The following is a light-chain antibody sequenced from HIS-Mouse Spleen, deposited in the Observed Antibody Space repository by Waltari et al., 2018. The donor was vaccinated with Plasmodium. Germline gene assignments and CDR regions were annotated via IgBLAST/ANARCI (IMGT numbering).Light chain of an antibody. J-gene: IGLJ3*02. CDR1: SSDVGGSNY. CDR2: DVS. CDR3: CSYAGSYTWV. Sequence: QSALTQPRSVSGSPGPSVTISCTGTSSDVGGSNYVSWYQQHPGKAPKLRIDDVSKRPSGVPDRFSGSKSGNTASLTISGLQAEDEADYYCCSYAGSYTWVFGGGTKLTVL. V-gene: IGLV2-11*01.